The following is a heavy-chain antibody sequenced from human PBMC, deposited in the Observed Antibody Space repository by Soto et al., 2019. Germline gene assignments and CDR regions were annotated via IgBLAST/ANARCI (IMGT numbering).Heavy chain of an antibody. Sequence: QLHLVQSGAVVKKPGASVTVSCSASGYPVTAYYMHWVRQAPGRGLEWMGGINPATGAAKYTQTFQGRVTMTRDPSTSTGFMELSGLTSGDTAGFYWARGGGVGVAGSAAFDMWGQGTLVTVSS. J-gene: IGHJ3*02. CDR3: ARGGGVGVAGSAAFDM. V-gene: IGHV1-2*02. CDR1: GYPVTAYY. D-gene: IGHD3-3*01. CDR2: INPATGAA.